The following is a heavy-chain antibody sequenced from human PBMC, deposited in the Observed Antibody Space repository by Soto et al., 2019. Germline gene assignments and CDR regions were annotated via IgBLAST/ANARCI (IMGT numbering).Heavy chain of an antibody. V-gene: IGHV1-8*01. CDR3: ARDARYFDWLLFSRYYYYYMDV. D-gene: IGHD3-9*01. CDR1: GYTFTSYV. J-gene: IGHJ6*03. Sequence: ASVKVSCKASGYTFTSYVINWVRQATGQGLEWMGWMNPNSGNTGYAQKFQGRVTMTRNTSISTAYMELSSLRSEDTAVYYCARDARYFDWLLFSRYYYYYMDVWGKGTTVTVSS. CDR2: MNPNSGNT.